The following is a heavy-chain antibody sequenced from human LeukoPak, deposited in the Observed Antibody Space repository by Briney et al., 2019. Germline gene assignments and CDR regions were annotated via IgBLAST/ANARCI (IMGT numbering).Heavy chain of an antibody. CDR3: AKVPYSDYGSGRPPFMDV. Sequence: GGSLRLSCAASGFIFSNYAMSWVRQAPGKGLEWVSTIDYSGAYTYYADSVKGRFTISRDNSKNTLYMQMNSLRAEDTAIYYCAKVPYSDYGSGRPPFMDVWGQGTTGAVS. V-gene: IGHV3-23*01. CDR1: GFIFSNYA. CDR2: IDYSGAYT. D-gene: IGHD3-10*01. J-gene: IGHJ6*02.